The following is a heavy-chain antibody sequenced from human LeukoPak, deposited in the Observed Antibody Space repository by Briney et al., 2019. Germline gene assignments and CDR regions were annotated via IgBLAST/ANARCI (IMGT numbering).Heavy chain of an antibody. CDR3: ARSYSNHLFGMDV. D-gene: IGHD4-11*01. V-gene: IGHV3-66*01. J-gene: IGHJ6*02. CDR2: MYSGGST. CDR1: EFTFSSYA. Sequence: GGSLRLSCAASEFTFSSYAMTWVRQAPGKGLEWVSVMYSGGSTYYADSVKGRVAISRDNSQNTVFLQMNSVRVEDTAVYYCARSYSNHLFGMDVWGQGTAVTVSS.